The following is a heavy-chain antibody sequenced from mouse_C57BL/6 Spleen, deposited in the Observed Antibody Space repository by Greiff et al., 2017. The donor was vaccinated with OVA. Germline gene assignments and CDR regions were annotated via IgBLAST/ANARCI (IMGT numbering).Heavy chain of an antibody. CDR3: AGEGYGGSYEFAY. CDR2: IYPGDGDT. J-gene: IGHJ3*01. V-gene: IGHV1-80*01. D-gene: IGHD1-1*01. CDR1: GYAFTSYW. Sequence: VQLQQSGAELVKPGASVKISCTASGYAFTSYWMHWVKQRPGKGLEWIGQIYPGDGDTNYNGKFKGKATLTADKSSSTAYMQLSSLTSEDSAVDFCAGEGYGGSYEFAYWGKGTMVTVSA.